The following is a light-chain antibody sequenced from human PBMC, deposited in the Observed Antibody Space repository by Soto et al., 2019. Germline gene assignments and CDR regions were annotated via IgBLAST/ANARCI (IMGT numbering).Light chain of an antibody. CDR3: QQRSNWPRSIT. V-gene: IGKV3-11*01. CDR1: QSVNTNY. J-gene: IGKJ5*01. Sequence: EIVLTQSPGTLSLSPGERSTLSCRASQSVNTNYLAWYQQRPGQTPKLLIYTASTRATGIPARFSGSGSGTDFTLTISSLEPEDFAVYYCQQRSNWPRSITFGQGTRLEIK. CDR2: TAS.